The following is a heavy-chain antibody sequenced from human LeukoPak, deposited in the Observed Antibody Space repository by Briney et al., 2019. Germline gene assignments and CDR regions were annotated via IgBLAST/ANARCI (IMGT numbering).Heavy chain of an antibody. CDR2: ISSSSSYI. V-gene: IGHV3-21*01. Sequence: GGSLRLSCVASGFTFSSYSMNWVRQAPGKGLEWVSSISSSSSYIYYADSVKGRFTISRDNAKNSLYLQMNSLRAEDTAVYYCARAVDSGGFDYWGQGTLVTVSS. J-gene: IGHJ4*02. CDR3: ARAVDSGGFDY. D-gene: IGHD6-19*01. CDR1: GFTFSSYS.